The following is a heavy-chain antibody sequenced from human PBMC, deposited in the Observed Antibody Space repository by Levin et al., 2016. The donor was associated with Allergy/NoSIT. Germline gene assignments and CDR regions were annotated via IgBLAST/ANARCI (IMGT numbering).Heavy chain of an antibody. J-gene: IGHJ4*02. CDR2: ISNSSIYI. D-gene: IGHD6-13*01. Sequence: WIRQPPGKGLEWVSSISNSSIYIYYVDSVKGRFTVSRDNAKSSLYLQLNSLRAEDTAVYYCVVRIVATGAPDYWGQGTLVTVSS. CDR3: VVRIVATGAPDY. V-gene: IGHV3-21*01.